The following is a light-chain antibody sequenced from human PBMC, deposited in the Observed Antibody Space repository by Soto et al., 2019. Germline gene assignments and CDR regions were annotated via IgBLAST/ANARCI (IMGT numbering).Light chain of an antibody. V-gene: IGKV3-15*01. CDR3: QPYNNWTLT. Sequence: EVVMRQSPATLSVSPGEGATLSCRASQGIGDTLAWYQHKPGQTPRLLIYDTSTRATGVPTRFSGSRSGAEFTLSINRLQSEDFAGYYCQPYNNWTLTFGGGNKVEIK. CDR2: DTS. J-gene: IGKJ4*01. CDR1: QGIGDT.